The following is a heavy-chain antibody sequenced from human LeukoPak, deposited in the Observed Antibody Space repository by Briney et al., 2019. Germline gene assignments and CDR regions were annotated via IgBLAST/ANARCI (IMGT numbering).Heavy chain of an antibody. CDR1: GGSISGYY. CDR2: IFYSGST. Sequence: PSETLSLTCTVSGGSISGYYWSWIRQPPGKGLEWIGHIFYSGSTNYNPSLKSRVTISVDTSKNQFSLKLSSVTAADTAVYYCARGEWDLLFDYWGQGTLVTVSS. J-gene: IGHJ4*02. D-gene: IGHD1-26*01. CDR3: ARGEWDLLFDY. V-gene: IGHV4-59*01.